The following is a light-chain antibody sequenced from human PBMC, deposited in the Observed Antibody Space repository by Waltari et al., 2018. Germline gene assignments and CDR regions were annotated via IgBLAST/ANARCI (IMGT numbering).Light chain of an antibody. CDR1: QSISTY. CDR3: QQRSNWPGGA. CDR2: DAS. V-gene: IGKV3-11*01. Sequence: EIVLTQSPATLSLSPGERATLSCRASQSISTYLAWYQQKPGQAPRLLIYDASNRATDVPARFSGSGSGTDLTLTISRLEPEDFAVYYCQQRSNWPGGAFGGGTKIEIK. J-gene: IGKJ4*01.